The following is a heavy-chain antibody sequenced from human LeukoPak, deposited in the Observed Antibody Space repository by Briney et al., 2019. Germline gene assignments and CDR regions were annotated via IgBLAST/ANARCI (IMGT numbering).Heavy chain of an antibody. CDR2: ISSSDSTI. CDR1: GFTFSSYE. V-gene: IGHV3-48*03. J-gene: IGHJ4*02. Sequence: GGSLRLSCAASGFTFSSYEMNWVRQAPGKGLEWVSYISSSDSTIYYADSVKGRFTISRGNAKNSLYLQMNSLRAEDTAVYYCARDVAPIDYWGQGTLVTVSS. CDR3: ARDVAPIDY.